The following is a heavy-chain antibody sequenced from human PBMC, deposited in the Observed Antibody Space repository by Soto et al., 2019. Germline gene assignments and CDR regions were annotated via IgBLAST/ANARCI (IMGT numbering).Heavy chain of an antibody. V-gene: IGHV1-69*12. D-gene: IGHD6-19*01. J-gene: IGHJ4*02. CDR1: GGTFSSYA. CDR2: IIPIFGTA. Sequence: QVQLVQSGAEVKKPGSSVKVSCKASGGTFSSYAISWVRQAPGQGLEWMGGIIPIFGTASYAQKFQGRVTITADESTSTAYMDLGSLRSEDTAVYYCARVSLNKYTSGWAHFDYWGQGTLVTVSS. CDR3: ARVSLNKYTSGWAHFDY.